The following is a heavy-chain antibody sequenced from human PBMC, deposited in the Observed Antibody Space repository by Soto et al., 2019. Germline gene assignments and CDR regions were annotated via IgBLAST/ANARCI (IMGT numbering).Heavy chain of an antibody. CDR2: ISYDAGNK. CDR1: GFTFSNYG. CDR3: AKDYTQTSDYGYYFDY. V-gene: IGHV3-30*18. D-gene: IGHD3-16*01. Sequence: GGSLRLSCAASGFTFSNYGLHWVRQTPGKGLEWVAFISYDAGNKYYPDSVKGRLTISRDNSRKTLYLQMNSLRAEDTAVYYCAKDYTQTSDYGYYFDYWGQGALVTVSS. J-gene: IGHJ4*02.